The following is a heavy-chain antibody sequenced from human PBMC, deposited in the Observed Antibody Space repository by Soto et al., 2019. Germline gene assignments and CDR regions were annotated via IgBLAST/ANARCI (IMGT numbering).Heavy chain of an antibody. CDR3: ARDTGYCSGSSCYSQGEFDY. V-gene: IGHV4-59*01. CDR2: IYHSEST. D-gene: IGHD2-15*01. Sequence: PSESVSPTHTDSCGPLSSYYCRWIRHLPGKGMERIGYIYHSESTKYYPSVKRGVTISVHTSKNPLALKLSSVYAADRAVYNFARDTGYCSGSSCYSQGEFDYWGQGTLVTVS. J-gene: IGHJ4*02. CDR1: CGPLSSYY.